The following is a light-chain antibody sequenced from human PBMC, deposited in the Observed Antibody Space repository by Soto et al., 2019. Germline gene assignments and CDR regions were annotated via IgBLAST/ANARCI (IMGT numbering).Light chain of an antibody. CDR2: GAS. CDR3: QHYGSSPPNT. J-gene: IGKJ2*01. Sequence: EIVLTQSPGTLSLSPGERATLSCRASQSVSSSYLAWYQQKPGQTPRLLIYGASTRATGIPDRFIGSGSGTDFTLTISRLEPEDFAVYYCQHYGSSPPNTFGQGTKLEIK. V-gene: IGKV3-20*01. CDR1: QSVSSSY.